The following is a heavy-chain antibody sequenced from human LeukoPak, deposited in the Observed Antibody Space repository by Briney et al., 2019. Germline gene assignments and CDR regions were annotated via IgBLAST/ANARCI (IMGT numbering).Heavy chain of an antibody. CDR3: ARGYYDSSGYYSVTLDY. V-gene: IGHV5-51*01. CDR1: GYSFTSYW. J-gene: IGHJ4*02. D-gene: IGHD3-22*01. CDR2: IYPGDSDT. Sequence: GESLKISCKGSGYSFTSYWIGWVRQMPGKGPEWMGIIYPGDSDTRYSPSFQGQVTISADKSISTAYLQWSSLKASDTAMYYCARGYYDSSGYYSVTLDYWGQGTLVTVSS.